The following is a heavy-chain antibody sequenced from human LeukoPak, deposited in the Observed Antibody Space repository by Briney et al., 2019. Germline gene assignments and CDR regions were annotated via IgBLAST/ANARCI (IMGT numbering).Heavy chain of an antibody. D-gene: IGHD2-2*01. Sequence: GGSLRLSCAASGFTFSSYSMNWVRQAPGKGLERVSYISSSSSTIYYADSVKGRFTISRDKAKNSLYLQMNSLRAEDTAVYYCAREYCSSTSCLYDYWGQGTLVTVSS. CDR3: AREYCSSTSCLYDY. V-gene: IGHV3-48*01. J-gene: IGHJ4*02. CDR1: GFTFSSYS. CDR2: ISSSSSTI.